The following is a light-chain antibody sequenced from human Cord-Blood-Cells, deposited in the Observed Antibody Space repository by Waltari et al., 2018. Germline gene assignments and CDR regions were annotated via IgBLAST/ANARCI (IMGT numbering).Light chain of an antibody. CDR3: QQRSNWPPYT. Sequence: EIVLTQSPATLSLSSGERAPLSCRASPSVSSYLAWYQQKPGQAPRLLIYDASNRATGIPARFSGSGSGTDFTLTISSLEPEDFAVYYCQQRSNWPPYTFGQGTKLEIK. CDR1: PSVSSY. J-gene: IGKJ2*01. V-gene: IGKV3-11*01. CDR2: DAS.